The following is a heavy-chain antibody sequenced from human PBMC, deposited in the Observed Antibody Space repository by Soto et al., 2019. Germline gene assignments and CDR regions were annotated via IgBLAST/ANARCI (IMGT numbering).Heavy chain of an antibody. CDR2: ISDSGGST. V-gene: IGHV3-23*01. CDR1: GFTFSSYA. CDR3: AKDGIVVVTAINY. J-gene: IGHJ4*02. D-gene: IGHD2-21*02. Sequence: GGSLRLSCAASGFTFSSYAMSWVRQAPGKGLEWVSTISDSGGSTYYADSVKGRFTISRDNSKNTLYLQMNSLRAEDTAVYYCAKDGIVVVTAINYWGQGTLVTVSS.